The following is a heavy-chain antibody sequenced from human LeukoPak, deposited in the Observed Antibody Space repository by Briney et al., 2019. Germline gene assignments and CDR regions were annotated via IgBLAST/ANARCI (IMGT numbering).Heavy chain of an antibody. CDR3: AKDVPLFGSGTSHFEH. J-gene: IGHJ4*02. CDR2: ISWNSDTI. V-gene: IGHV3-9*01. CDR1: GYTLEDFG. D-gene: IGHD3-10*01. Sequence: GGSLRLSCTACGYTLEDFGMHWVRHGPGKALEWVSLISWNSDTIEYVDSVKGRFSDSRDHAKNSLYLQMHSLRIEDTAIYYCAKDVPLFGSGTSHFEHWSQGILVTVS.